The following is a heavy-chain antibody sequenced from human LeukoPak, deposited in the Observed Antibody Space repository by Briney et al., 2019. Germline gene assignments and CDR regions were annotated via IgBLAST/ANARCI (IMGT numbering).Heavy chain of an antibody. CDR1: GGSFSGYY. CDR3: ARGRLTRGFDY. D-gene: IGHD2-2*01. J-gene: IGHJ4*02. CDR2: INHSGST. Sequence: SETLSLTCAVYGGSFSGYYWSWIRQPPGKGLEWIGEINHSGSTNYNPSLKSRVTISVDTSKNQFSLKLSSVTAADTAVYYCARGRLTRGFDYWGQGTLVTVSS. V-gene: IGHV4-34*01.